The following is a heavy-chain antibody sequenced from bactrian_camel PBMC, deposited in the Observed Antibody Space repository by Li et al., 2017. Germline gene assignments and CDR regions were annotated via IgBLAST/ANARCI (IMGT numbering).Heavy chain of an antibody. CDR2: IHSGGSNT. V-gene: IGHV3S25*01. CDR1: GYTNIVNC. Sequence: QLVESGGGAVQAGGSLRLSCAASGYTNIVNCVAWFRQAPGKGLEWISVIHSGGSNTYYGDSVKGRFTIPQGNTKNTVYLQMNSLKPEDTAVYYCAADFYVSDVWRGRPRGSCGADVYWGQGTQVTVS. J-gene: IGHJ4*01. CDR3: AADFYVSDVWRGRPRGSCGADVY. D-gene: IGHD2*01.